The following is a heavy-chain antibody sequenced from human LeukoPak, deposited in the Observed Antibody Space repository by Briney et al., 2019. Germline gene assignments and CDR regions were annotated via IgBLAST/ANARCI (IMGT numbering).Heavy chain of an antibody. CDR3: AKDCSSTSCYAS. CDR1: GFTFSSYA. Sequence: GGSLRLSCAASGFTFSSYAMHWVRQAPGKGLEWVAVISYDGSNKYYADSVKGRFTISRDNSKNTLYLQMNSLRAEDTAVYYCAKDCSSTSCYASWGQGTLVTVSS. V-gene: IGHV3-30-3*01. J-gene: IGHJ4*02. CDR2: ISYDGSNK. D-gene: IGHD2-2*01.